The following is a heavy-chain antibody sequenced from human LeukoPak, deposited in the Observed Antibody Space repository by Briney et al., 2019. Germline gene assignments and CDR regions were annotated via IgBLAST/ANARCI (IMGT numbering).Heavy chain of an antibody. Sequence: PGGSLRLSCAASGFTFSSYEMNWVRQAPGKGLEWVSYISSSGSTIYYADSVKGRFTISRDNAKNSLYLQMNSLRAEDTAVYYCARGGVCSSTSCYPRHFDYWGQGTLVTVSS. CDR3: ARGGVCSSTSCYPRHFDY. CDR1: GFTFSSYE. V-gene: IGHV3-48*03. D-gene: IGHD2-2*01. CDR2: ISSSGSTI. J-gene: IGHJ4*02.